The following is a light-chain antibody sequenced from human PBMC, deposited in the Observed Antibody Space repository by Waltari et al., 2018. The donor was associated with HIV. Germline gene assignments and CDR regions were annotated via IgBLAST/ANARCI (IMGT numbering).Light chain of an antibody. J-gene: IGLJ3*02. Sequence: QSVLTQPPSASGTPGQRATISCPGSSSTIGSNAVIWYQPLPGTAPKLLLYSNYHRPSGVPDRFSGSKSGTSASLAISGLQSEDEADYCCATWDDSLNGRVFGGGTKLTVL. CDR2: SNY. CDR3: ATWDDSLNGRV. V-gene: IGLV1-44*01. CDR1: SSTIGSNA.